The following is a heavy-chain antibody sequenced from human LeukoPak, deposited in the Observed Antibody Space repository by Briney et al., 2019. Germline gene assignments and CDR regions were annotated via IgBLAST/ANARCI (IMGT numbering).Heavy chain of an antibody. CDR3: TRDPILGAPDYFDY. CDR2: ISSGGYTI. V-gene: IGHV3-69-1*02. D-gene: IGHD1-26*01. Sequence: TSGGSLRLSCAVSGLPFSHYDMNWVRQAPGKGLEWVSSISSGGYTIKYHDSVRGRFTISRDNSKNTMYLQMNNLREEDTAVYYCTRDPILGAPDYFDYWGQGTLVTVSS. J-gene: IGHJ4*02. CDR1: GLPFSHYD.